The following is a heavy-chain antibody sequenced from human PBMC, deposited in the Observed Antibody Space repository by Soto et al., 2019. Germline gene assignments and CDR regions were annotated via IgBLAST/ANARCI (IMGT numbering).Heavy chain of an antibody. J-gene: IGHJ3*01. V-gene: IGHV4-59*01. Sequence: QVQLQESGPGLVKPSETLSLTCTVSGGSISSYYWSWIRQPPGKGLEWIGYIYYSGSTNYNPSLKSRATISVDTSKNQFSLRLSSVTAADPAVYYCARAWGYAFDFWGQGTMVTVSS. CDR1: GGSISSYY. CDR3: ARAWGYAFDF. CDR2: IYYSGST. D-gene: IGHD7-27*01.